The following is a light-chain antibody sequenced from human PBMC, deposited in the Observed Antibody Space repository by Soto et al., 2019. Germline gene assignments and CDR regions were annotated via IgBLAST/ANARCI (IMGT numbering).Light chain of an antibody. V-gene: IGKV3-15*01. CDR3: QQYNDWPPIT. J-gene: IGKJ5*01. CDR1: QSVSSN. CDR2: DAS. Sequence: EIVLTQSPGTLSLSPGGRATLSCRASQSVSSNLAWYQQKPGQAPRLLIYDASTRATVIPARFSGSGSGTEFTLTISSLQSEDFAVYYCQQYNDWPPITFGQGTRREI.